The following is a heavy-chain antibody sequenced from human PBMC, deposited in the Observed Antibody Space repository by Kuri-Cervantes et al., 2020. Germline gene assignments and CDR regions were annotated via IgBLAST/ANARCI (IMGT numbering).Heavy chain of an antibody. CDR2: IIPIFGTP. CDR1: GGTFSTYA. Sequence: SVKVSCKASGGTFSTYAISWVRQAPGQGLEWMGGIIPIFGTPNYAQKFQGRVTMTEDTSTDTAYMELSSLRSEDTAVYYCATDAGVVVDDAFDIWGQGAMVTVSS. V-gene: IGHV1-69*06. CDR3: ATDAGVVVDDAFDI. J-gene: IGHJ3*02. D-gene: IGHD3-22*01.